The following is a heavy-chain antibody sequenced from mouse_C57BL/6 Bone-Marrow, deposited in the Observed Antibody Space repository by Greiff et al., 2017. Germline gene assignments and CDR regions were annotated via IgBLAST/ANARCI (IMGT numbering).Heavy chain of an antibody. D-gene: IGHD1-1*01. Sequence: QVQLKESGAELARPGASVKLSCKASGYTFTSYGISWVKQRTGQGFEWIGEIYPRSGNTYYNEKFKGKATLTADKSSSTAYMELRSLTSEDSAVYFCALRFLFAYWGQGTLVTVSA. V-gene: IGHV1-81*01. CDR2: IYPRSGNT. J-gene: IGHJ3*01. CDR3: ALRFLFAY. CDR1: GYTFTSYG.